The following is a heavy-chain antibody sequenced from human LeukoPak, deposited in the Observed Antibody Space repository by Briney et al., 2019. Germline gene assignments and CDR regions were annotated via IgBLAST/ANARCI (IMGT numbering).Heavy chain of an antibody. V-gene: IGHV4-39*01. J-gene: IGHJ6*02. D-gene: IGHD2-21*01. CDR3: ARRAAPGLFDPYYYYGVDV. Sequence: SETLSLTCTVSGGSISSSSYYWGWIRQPPGKGLEWIGSIYYSGSTYYNPSLKSRVTISVDTSKNQFSLKLSSVTAADTAVYYCARRAAPGLFDPYYYYGVDVWGQGTTVTVSS. CDR1: GGSISSSSYY. CDR2: IYYSGST.